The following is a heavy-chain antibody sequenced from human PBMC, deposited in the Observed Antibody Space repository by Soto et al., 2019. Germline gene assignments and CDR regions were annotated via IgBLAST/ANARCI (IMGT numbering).Heavy chain of an antibody. CDR2: IGTTGHP. CDR3: ARGSSGWYADLDS. J-gene: IGHJ5*01. CDR1: GFMFEKYD. Sequence: EVQLVESGGGLMRPGGSLRLSCTASGFMFEKYDMHWVRQRAGKGLEWVAAIGTTGHPYYPGSAKGRFNISRENVKNSLFLQVNDLKAVDTAVYYCARGSSGWYADLDSWGHGTLVTVSA. V-gene: IGHV3-13*05. D-gene: IGHD6-19*01.